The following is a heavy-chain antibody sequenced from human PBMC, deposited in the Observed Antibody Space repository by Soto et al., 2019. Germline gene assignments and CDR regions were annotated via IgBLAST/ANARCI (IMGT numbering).Heavy chain of an antibody. V-gene: IGHV1-18*01. Sequence: ASVKVSCKASGYTFTTYGISWVRQAPGQGLEWMGWISSYNGNTNYVQRLQGRVTMTTDTSTSTAYMELRSLRSDDTAIYYCARRYSNFDFDYWGQGTTVTVSS. CDR3: ARRYSNFDFDY. CDR2: ISSYNGNT. D-gene: IGHD6-13*01. J-gene: IGHJ4*02. CDR1: GYTFTTYG.